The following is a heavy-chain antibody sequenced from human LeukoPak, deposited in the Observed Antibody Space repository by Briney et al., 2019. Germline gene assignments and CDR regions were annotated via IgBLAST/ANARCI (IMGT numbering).Heavy chain of an antibody. CDR1: GGSISSGGYY. CDR2: IYYSGST. Sequence: XTXSLTCTVSGGSISSGGYYWSWIRQHPGKGLEWIVYIYYSGSTYYNPSLKSRVTISVYTSKNQFSLKLSSVTAADTAVYYCARTYYYGSGRWETSQRLGEYWGQGTLVTVSS. D-gene: IGHD3-10*01. CDR3: ARTYYYGSGRWETSQRLGEY. J-gene: IGHJ4*02. V-gene: IGHV4-31*03.